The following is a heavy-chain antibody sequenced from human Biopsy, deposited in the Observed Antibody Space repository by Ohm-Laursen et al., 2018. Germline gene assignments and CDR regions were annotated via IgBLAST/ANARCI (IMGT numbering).Heavy chain of an antibody. D-gene: IGHD2-15*01. V-gene: IGHV1-2*02. CDR3: AKGQDLRGGAEYFQH. Sequence: SSVKVSCKASGYTFTGQYLHWVRQVPGQGLEWMGWINPHSGTTKFAQDFQGRVTMTRDTSITTAYMELRRLRSDDTAVYYCAKGQDLRGGAEYFQHWGQGVLVTVSS. J-gene: IGHJ1*01. CDR2: INPHSGTT. CDR1: GYTFTGQY.